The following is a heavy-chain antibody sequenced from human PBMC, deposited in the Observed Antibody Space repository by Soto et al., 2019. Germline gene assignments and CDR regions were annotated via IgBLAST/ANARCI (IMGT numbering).Heavy chain of an antibody. Sequence: QITLKESGPPLVKPTQTLTLTCTFSGFSLNTRGVGVGWIRQPPGKALEWLALISWDGEKRYSPSLKSRLTITKDTSENQVVITMTNMEPVDTATYYCAQRRGDSLTGRDYFDYWGQGTLVTVSS. CDR1: GFSLNTRGVG. CDR2: ISWDGEK. V-gene: IGHV2-5*02. D-gene: IGHD3-9*01. J-gene: IGHJ4*02. CDR3: AQRRGDSLTGRDYFDY.